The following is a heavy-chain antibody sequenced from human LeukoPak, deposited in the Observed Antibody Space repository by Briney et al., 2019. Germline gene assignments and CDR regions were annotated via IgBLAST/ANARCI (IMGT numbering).Heavy chain of an antibody. CDR1: GFTFSSYE. Sequence: GGSLRLSCAASGFTFSSYEMNWVRQAPGKGLEWVSYISSSGSTIYYADSVKGRFTISRDNAKNSLYLQMNSLRAEDTAVYYCARLVRWLQSYYFDYWGQGTLVTVSS. D-gene: IGHD5-24*01. V-gene: IGHV3-48*03. CDR2: ISSSGSTI. CDR3: ARLVRWLQSYYFDY. J-gene: IGHJ4*02.